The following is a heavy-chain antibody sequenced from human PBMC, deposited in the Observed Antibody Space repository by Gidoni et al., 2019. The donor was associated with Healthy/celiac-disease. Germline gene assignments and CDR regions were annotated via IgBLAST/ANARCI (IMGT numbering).Heavy chain of an antibody. CDR1: GFTFSSYA. D-gene: IGHD6-13*01. CDR2: ISGSGGST. Sequence: VQLLESGGGLVQPGGSLRLSCAASGFTFSSYAMSWVRQAPGKGLEWGSAISGSGGSTYYADSVKGQFTISRDNSKNTLYLQMNSLRAEDTAVYYCAKERGSSSWYRGYFQHWGQGTLVTVSS. J-gene: IGHJ1*01. V-gene: IGHV3-23*01. CDR3: AKERGSSSWYRGYFQH.